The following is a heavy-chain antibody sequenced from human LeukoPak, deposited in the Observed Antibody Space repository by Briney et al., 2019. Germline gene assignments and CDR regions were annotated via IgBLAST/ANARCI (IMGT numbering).Heavy chain of an antibody. J-gene: IGHJ6*02. CDR3: AREERIAATGTDYYYGMDV. V-gene: IGHV4-39*07. Sequence: SETLSLTCTVAGGSISSSSYYWGWIRQPPGKGLEWIGSIYYSGSTYYNPSLKSRVTISVDTSKNQFSLKLSSVTAADTAVYYCAREERIAATGTDYYYGMDVWGQGTTVTVSS. CDR2: IYYSGST. D-gene: IGHD6-13*01. CDR1: GGSISSSSYY.